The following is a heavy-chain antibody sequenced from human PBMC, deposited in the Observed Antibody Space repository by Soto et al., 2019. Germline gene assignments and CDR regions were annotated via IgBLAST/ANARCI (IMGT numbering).Heavy chain of an antibody. Sequence: EVQVVESGGGLVQPGGSLRLSCAAAGFKFSTYWMSWVRQAPGKGLEWLANIKQDANEMYYVDSVKGRFTISGDSAKNSLFLIMDSLRVEDTAVYYCAAYHTSRHAAFDILGQGTTVIVSS. CDR1: GFKFSTYW. J-gene: IGHJ3*02. CDR3: AAYHTSRHAAFDI. V-gene: IGHV3-7*01. CDR2: IKQDANEM. D-gene: IGHD2-21*01.